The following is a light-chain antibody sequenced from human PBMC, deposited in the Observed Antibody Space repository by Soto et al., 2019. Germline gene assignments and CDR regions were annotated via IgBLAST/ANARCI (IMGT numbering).Light chain of an antibody. CDR3: SSYTSSSTVL. CDR2: EVS. Sequence: QSALTQPASVSGSPGQLITISCTGTSSDVGGYNYVSWYQQHPGKAPKLMIYEVSNRPSGVSNRFSGSKSGNTASLTISGLQAEDEADYYCSSYTSSSTVLFGGGTKLTVL. J-gene: IGLJ2*01. V-gene: IGLV2-14*01. CDR1: SSDVGGYNY.